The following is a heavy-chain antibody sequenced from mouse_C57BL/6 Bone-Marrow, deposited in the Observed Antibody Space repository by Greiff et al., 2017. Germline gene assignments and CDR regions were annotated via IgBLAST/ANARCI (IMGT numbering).Heavy chain of an antibody. D-gene: IGHD1-1*01. Sequence: QVQLKQSGAELVRPGASVKLSCKASGYTFTDYYINWVKQRPGQGLEWIARIYPGSGNTYYNEKFKGKATLTAEKSSSTAYMQLSSLTSEDSAVYFCARGVLRGRGLDYWGQGTTLTVSS. CDR1: GYTFTDYY. CDR2: IYPGSGNT. J-gene: IGHJ2*01. CDR3: ARGVLRGRGLDY. V-gene: IGHV1-76*01.